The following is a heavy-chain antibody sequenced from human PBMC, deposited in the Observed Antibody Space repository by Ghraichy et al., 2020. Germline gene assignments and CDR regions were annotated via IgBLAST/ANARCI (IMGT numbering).Heavy chain of an antibody. Sequence: ASVKVSCKTSGYNFNDYHIHWLRRAPGRGLEWMGRVFSKGDVSIYAEKFRRRVTLTRDATLSSVYILVNSLTFDDTAVYYCARDLHPVATYRSSLPGAHAFDLWGQGTLVTITS. D-gene: IGHD3-9*01. CDR3: ARDLHPVATYRSSLPGAHAFDL. V-gene: IGHV1-2*06. CDR1: GYNFNDYH. CDR2: VFSKGDVS. J-gene: IGHJ3*01.